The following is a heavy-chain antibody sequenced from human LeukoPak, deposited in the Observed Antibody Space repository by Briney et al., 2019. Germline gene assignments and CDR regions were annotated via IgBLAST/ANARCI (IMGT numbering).Heavy chain of an antibody. CDR1: GFTLTDFF. Sequence: GGSLRLSCAASGFTLTDFFMDWVRLTPGKGLEWIGRSRNKARGFIAEYAASVQGRFTISRDESKISLYLQMNSLKTEDTAVDYCSRVVSVADSGYLDYWGQGTLVTVSS. CDR3: SRVVSVADSGYLDY. J-gene: IGHJ4*02. CDR2: SRNKARGFIA. D-gene: IGHD6-19*01. V-gene: IGHV3-72*01.